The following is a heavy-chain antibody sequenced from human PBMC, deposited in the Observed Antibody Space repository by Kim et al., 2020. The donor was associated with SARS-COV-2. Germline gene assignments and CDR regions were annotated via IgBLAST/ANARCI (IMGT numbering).Heavy chain of an antibody. V-gene: IGHV1-18*04. Sequence: ASVKVSCKASGYTFTSYGISWVRQAPGQGLEWMGWISAYNGNTNYAQKLQGRVTMTTDTSTSTAYMELRSLRSDDTAVYYCARDGQYDFWSGYPDYWGQGTLVTVSS. D-gene: IGHD3-3*01. CDR3: ARDGQYDFWSGYPDY. CDR2: ISAYNGNT. J-gene: IGHJ4*02. CDR1: GYTFTSYG.